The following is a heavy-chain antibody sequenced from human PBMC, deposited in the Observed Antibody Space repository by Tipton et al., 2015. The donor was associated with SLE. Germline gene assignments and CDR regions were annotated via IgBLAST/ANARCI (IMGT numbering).Heavy chain of an antibody. V-gene: IGHV4-34*12. CDR1: GGSFNDYW. D-gene: IGHD4-17*01. Sequence: TLSLTCAVYGGSFNDYWWSWIRQPPGKGLEWIGEVIHTGHTNYNPSLKSRVTLSGDTSMSQFSLQLVFVTAADTAVYYCARRITYGIPFDHWGQGILVTISS. J-gene: IGHJ4*02. CDR2: VIHTGHT. CDR3: ARRITYGIPFDH.